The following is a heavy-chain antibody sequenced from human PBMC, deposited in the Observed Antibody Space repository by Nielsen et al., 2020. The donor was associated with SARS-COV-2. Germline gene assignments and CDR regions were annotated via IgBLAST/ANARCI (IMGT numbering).Heavy chain of an antibody. D-gene: IGHD7-27*01. V-gene: IGHV4-31*03. Sequence: SETLSLTCTVSGGSISSGDYCWSWIRQHPGKGLEWIGYVDYSGSTKYNPSLKSRVTISVDTSKNQISLKLNSVTAADTAVYYCARGRWGPSRLLNYYFYGMDVWGQGTTVTVSS. CDR3: ARGRWGPSRLLNYYFYGMDV. CDR1: GGSISSGDYC. CDR2: VDYSGST. J-gene: IGHJ6*02.